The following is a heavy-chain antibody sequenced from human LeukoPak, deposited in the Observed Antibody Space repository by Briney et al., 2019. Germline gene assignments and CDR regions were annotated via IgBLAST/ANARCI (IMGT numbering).Heavy chain of an antibody. CDR2: ISGSGGST. D-gene: IGHD3-10*01. CDR1: GFSFSSYA. Sequence: GGSLRLSCAASGFSFSSYAMSWVRQAPGKGLEWVSAISGSGGSTYYADSVKGRFTISRDNSKNTLYLQMNSLRAEDTAVYYCAKDLPPNGFGELFNYWGQGTLVTVSS. J-gene: IGHJ4*02. CDR3: AKDLPPNGFGELFNY. V-gene: IGHV3-23*01.